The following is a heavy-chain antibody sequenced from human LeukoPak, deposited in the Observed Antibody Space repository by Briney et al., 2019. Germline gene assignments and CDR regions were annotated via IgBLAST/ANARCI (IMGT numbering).Heavy chain of an antibody. D-gene: IGHD3-22*01. CDR3: ARFITMIGETGYGMDV. J-gene: IGHJ6*02. CDR2: INPSGGST. CDR1: GYTFTSYY. Sequence: ASVKVSCKASGYTFTSYYMHWMRQAPGQGLEWMGIINPSGGSTSYAQKFQGRVTMTRDTSTSTVYMELSSLRSEDTAVYYCARFITMIGETGYGMDVWGQGTTVTVSS. V-gene: IGHV1-46*01.